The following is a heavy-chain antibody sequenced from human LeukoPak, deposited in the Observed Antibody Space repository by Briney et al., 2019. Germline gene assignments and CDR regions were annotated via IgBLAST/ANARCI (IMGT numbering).Heavy chain of an antibody. CDR2: IRSKANSYAT. D-gene: IGHD4-17*01. Sequence: GGSLRLSCAASGFTFSGSAMHWVRQASGKGLEWVGRIRSKANSYATAYAASVKGRFTISRDDSKNTAYLQMNSLRAEDTAVYYCARSKMTTVPRAAFDIWGQGTMVTVSS. J-gene: IGHJ3*02. CDR3: ARSKMTTVPRAAFDI. CDR1: GFTFSGSA. V-gene: IGHV3-73*01.